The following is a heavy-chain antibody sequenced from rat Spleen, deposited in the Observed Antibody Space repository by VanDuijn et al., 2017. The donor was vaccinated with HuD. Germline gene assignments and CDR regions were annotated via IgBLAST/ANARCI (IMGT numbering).Heavy chain of an antibody. CDR3: AREAGIPFHYFDY. CDR2: ISYDGNNT. J-gene: IGHJ2*01. CDR1: GFTFSDYN. V-gene: IGHV5-7*01. Sequence: VQLVESGGGLVQPGRSLKLSCAASGFTFSDYNMAWVRQAPKKGLEWVATISYDGNNTYNRDSVKGRFTIYRNNAKSSLYLQMDSLRSEDTATYYCAREAGIPFHYFDYWGQGVMVTVSS. D-gene: IGHD1-4*01.